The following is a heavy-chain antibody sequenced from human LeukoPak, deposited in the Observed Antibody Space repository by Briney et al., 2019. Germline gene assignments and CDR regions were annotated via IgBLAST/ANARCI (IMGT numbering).Heavy chain of an antibody. J-gene: IGHJ5*02. CDR1: GFTFNNYW. CDR3: ARGRGPYGWFDP. Sequence: GGSLRLSCAASGFTFNNYWIHWVRQVPGKGLVWVSHINNDGSSASYVDSVKGRFTLSKDNAKNTVYLQLTGLRAEDTAVYYCARGRGPYGWFDPWGQGTQVIVSS. V-gene: IGHV3-74*01. D-gene: IGHD3-10*01. CDR2: INNDGSSA.